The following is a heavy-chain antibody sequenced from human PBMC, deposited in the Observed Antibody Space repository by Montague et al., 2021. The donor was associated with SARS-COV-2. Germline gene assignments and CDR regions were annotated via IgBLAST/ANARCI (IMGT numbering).Heavy chain of an antibody. J-gene: IGHJ4*02. CDR3: ARAFIAAAGTTSFDY. D-gene: IGHD6-13*01. Sequence: SETLSLTCTVSGGSISSSSYFWGWIRQLPGKGLEWIGSIYYSGSTYYNPSLKSRVIISVDTSKNQFSLKLSSVTAADTAVYYCARAFIAAAGTTSFDYWGQGTLVTVSS. V-gene: IGHV4-39*01. CDR1: GGSISSSSYF. CDR2: IYYSGST.